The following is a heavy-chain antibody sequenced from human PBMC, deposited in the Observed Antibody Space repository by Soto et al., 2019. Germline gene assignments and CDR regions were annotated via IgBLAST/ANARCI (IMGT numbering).Heavy chain of an antibody. CDR2: IWYDGSNK. Sequence: GGSLRLSCVASGFTFSSYGMHWVRQAPGKGLEWVAVIWYDGSNKYYADSVKGRFTISRDNSKNTLYLQMNSLRAEDTAVYYCASQYYDILTGYQPYGMDVWGQGTTVTVSS. J-gene: IGHJ6*02. V-gene: IGHV3-33*01. CDR3: ASQYYDILTGYQPYGMDV. D-gene: IGHD3-9*01. CDR1: GFTFSSYG.